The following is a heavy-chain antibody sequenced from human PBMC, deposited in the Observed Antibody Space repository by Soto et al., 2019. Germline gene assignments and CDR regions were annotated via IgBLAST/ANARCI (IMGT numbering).Heavy chain of an antibody. CDR3: ARGRYGDY. CDR2: ISAHNGNT. Sequence: QDQLVQSGAEVKKPGASVKVSCKGSGYGFTTYGITWVRQAPGQGLEWMAWISAHNGNTNYAQKLQGRVTVTRDTSTSTAYMELRSLRSDDTAVYYCARGRYGDYWGQGALVTVSS. V-gene: IGHV1-18*01. D-gene: IGHD1-1*01. CDR1: GYGFTTYG. J-gene: IGHJ4*02.